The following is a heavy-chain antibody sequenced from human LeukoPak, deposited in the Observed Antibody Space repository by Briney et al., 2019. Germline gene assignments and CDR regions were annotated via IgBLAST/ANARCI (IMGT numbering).Heavy chain of an antibody. CDR1: GGSLSSSSYY. CDR3: ARHLFGSGYYPDY. D-gene: IGHD3-22*01. J-gene: IGHJ4*02. CDR2: IYYSGST. V-gene: IGHV4-61*05. Sequence: SETLSLTCTVSGGSLSSSSYYWGWIRQPPGKGLEWVGYIYYSGSTNYNPSLKSRVTISVDTSKNQFSLKLTSVTATDTAVYYCARHLFGSGYYPDYWGQGTLVTVSS.